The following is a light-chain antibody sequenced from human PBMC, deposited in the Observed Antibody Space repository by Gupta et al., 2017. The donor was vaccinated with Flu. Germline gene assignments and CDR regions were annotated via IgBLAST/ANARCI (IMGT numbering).Light chain of an antibody. CDR2: GSS. CDR3: QSYDTSLSGWV. J-gene: IGLJ3*02. Sequence: QSVLTQPPSGSGAPGQRVTISCTGSSSNIGAGYDVHWYQQLPGRAPKVLIYGSSNRPSGVPDRFFGSKSGISASLAITGLQAEDEADYYCQSYDTSLSGWVFGGGTKVTAL. CDR1: SSNIGAGYD. V-gene: IGLV1-40*01.